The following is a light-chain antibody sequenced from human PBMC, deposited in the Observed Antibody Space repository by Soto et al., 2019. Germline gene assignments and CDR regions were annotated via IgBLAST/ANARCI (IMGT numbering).Light chain of an antibody. CDR1: QSITSW. Sequence: DIQMTQSPSTLSASVGDRVTITCRASQSITSWLAWYQQKPGKAPKLLIYDVSSLESGVPSRFSGSGSGTEFTLTISRLQSDDSATYYCQQYDTYWTFGQGTKVDIK. CDR3: QQYDTYWT. CDR2: DVS. J-gene: IGKJ1*01. V-gene: IGKV1-5*01.